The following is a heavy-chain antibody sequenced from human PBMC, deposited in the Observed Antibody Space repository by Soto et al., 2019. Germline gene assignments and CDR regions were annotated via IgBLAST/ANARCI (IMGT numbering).Heavy chain of an antibody. Sequence: QVLLVQSGAEMKKPGASVKVSCKASGYKVSDYYIHWVRQAPGQGLEWMGWVNPKRGDAIYAQKFQGWVTMTRDAAISTAYLELNRLSSDDTATYYCARDPGIPGRFWYFDLWGRGTLITVSS. CDR3: ARDPGIPGRFWYFDL. CDR2: VNPKRGDA. D-gene: IGHD3-3*01. V-gene: IGHV1-2*04. CDR1: GYKVSDYY. J-gene: IGHJ2*01.